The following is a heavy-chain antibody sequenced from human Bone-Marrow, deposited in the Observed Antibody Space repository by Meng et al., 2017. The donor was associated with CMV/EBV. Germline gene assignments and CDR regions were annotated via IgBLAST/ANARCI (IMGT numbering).Heavy chain of an antibody. J-gene: IGHJ5*02. CDR1: GYTFTSYD. Sequence: ASVKVSCKASGYTFTSYDINWVRQASGQGLEWLGWMNPNSGNAGYAQKFQGRVTMTRDTSISTAYMELTSLTSEDTAVYFCVRLAVRGVIGPWGQGNLVTVSS. D-gene: IGHD3-10*01. CDR3: VRLAVRGVIGP. CDR2: MNPNSGNA. V-gene: IGHV1-8*01.